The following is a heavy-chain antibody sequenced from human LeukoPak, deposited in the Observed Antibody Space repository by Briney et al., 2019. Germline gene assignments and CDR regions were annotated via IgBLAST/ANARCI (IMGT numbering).Heavy chain of an antibody. V-gene: IGHV3-23*01. CDR2: ISGSGGST. D-gene: IGHD3-16*02. CDR3: ARDRNYDYIWGSYRPDYFDY. CDR1: GFTFSSYA. Sequence: QTGGSLRLSCAASGFTFSSYAMSWVRQAPGKGLEWVSAISGSGGSTYYADSVKGRFTISRDNSKNTLYLQMNSLRAGDTAVYYCARDRNYDYIWGSYRPDYFDYWGQGTLVTVSS. J-gene: IGHJ4*02.